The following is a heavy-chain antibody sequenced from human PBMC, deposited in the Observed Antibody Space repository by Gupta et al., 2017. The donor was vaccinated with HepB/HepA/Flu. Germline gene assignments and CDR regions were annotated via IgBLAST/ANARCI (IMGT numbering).Heavy chain of an antibody. J-gene: IGHJ4*02. CDR1: GFPFSSYA. V-gene: IGHV3-30-3*01. CDR3: ARTDSLDY. Sequence: QVHLVESGGGVVQPGRSLRLSCAASGFPFSSYAMHWVRQAPGKGLEWVAVISSDGNNKFYADSVKGRFTISRDNSKNTLYLQMNSLRGEDTALYYCARTDSLDYWDQGALVTVSS. CDR2: ISSDGNNK.